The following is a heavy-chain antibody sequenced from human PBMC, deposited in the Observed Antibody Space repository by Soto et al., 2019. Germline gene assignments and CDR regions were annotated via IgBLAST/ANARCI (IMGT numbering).Heavy chain of an antibody. V-gene: IGHV1-46*03. Sequence: ASVKVSCKASGYTLTSYYMHWVRQAPGQGLEWMGIMNPSGGTTSYAQKFQGRVTMTRDTSRRTVYMDLSSLRSEDTAVYYCARGLGRGYSYFAYGGQGTPVTVPS. CDR2: MNPSGGTT. D-gene: IGHD5-18*01. CDR3: ARGLGRGYSYFAY. CDR1: GYTLTSYY. J-gene: IGHJ4*02.